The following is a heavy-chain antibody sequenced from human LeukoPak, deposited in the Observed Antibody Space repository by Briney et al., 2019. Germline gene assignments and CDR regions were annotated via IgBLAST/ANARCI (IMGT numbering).Heavy chain of an antibody. Sequence: PSETLSLTCTVSGYSISNGYYWGWIRQPPGKGLEWVGSIYHRGSTYYNPSLRSRVTISLDRSKNQFSLKLSSVTAADTAVYYCAKSSYSIFDYWGQGTLVTVSS. CDR2: IYHRGST. J-gene: IGHJ4*02. CDR3: AKSSYSIFDY. CDR1: GYSISNGYY. D-gene: IGHD5-18*01. V-gene: IGHV4-38-2*02.